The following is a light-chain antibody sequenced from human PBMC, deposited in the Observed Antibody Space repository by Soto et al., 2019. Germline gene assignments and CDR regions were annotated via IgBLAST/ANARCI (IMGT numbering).Light chain of an antibody. V-gene: IGLV2-18*02. CDR1: SSDVGSYNR. J-gene: IGLJ2*01. CDR3: SSYTPDTTLV. CDR2: EGT. Sequence: QSALTQPPSVSGSPGQSVTISCTGTSSDVGSYNRVSWYQQPPGTAPKLMIYEGTNRPSGVPDRFSGTKSGNTASLTISGLQAEDEADYYCSSYTPDTTLVFGGGTKLTVL.